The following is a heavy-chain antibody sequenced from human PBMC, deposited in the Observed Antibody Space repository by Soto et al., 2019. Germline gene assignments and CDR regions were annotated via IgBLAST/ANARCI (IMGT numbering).Heavy chain of an antibody. D-gene: IGHD6-19*01. V-gene: IGHV3-30-3*01. J-gene: IGHJ6*02. CDR3: ARAYPVAGTFVVYYYYGMDV. CDR1: GFTFSSYA. Sequence: GGSLRLSCAASGFTFSSYAMHWVRQAPGKGLEWVAVISYDGSNKYYADSVKGRFTISRDNSKNTLYLQMNSLRAEDTAVYYCARAYPVAGTFVVYYYYGMDVWGQGTTVTVSS. CDR2: ISYDGSNK.